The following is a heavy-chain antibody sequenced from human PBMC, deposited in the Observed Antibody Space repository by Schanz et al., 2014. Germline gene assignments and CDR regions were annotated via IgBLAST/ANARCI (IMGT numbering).Heavy chain of an antibody. Sequence: EVQLVEFGGGLVQPGRSLRLSCAASGFTFDDYALHWVRQAPGKGLEWVSGISWNSGSIGYADSVKGRFTISRDNSKNTLYLRMISLRAEDTAMFYCAREIPAGGHFDYWGQGTLVSVSS. D-gene: IGHD2-15*01. CDR1: GFTFDDYA. CDR3: AREIPAGGHFDY. V-gene: IGHV3-9*01. CDR2: ISWNSGSI. J-gene: IGHJ4*02.